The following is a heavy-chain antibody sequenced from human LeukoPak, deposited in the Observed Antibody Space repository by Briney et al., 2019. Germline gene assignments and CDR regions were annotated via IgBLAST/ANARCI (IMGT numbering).Heavy chain of an antibody. V-gene: IGHV3-7*01. CDR3: ARDQGYCTSASCRGDAFDV. CDR1: GFRFSSHW. J-gene: IGHJ3*01. CDR2: IKEDGSEK. Sequence: PGGSLRLSCAASGFRFSSHWMSWVRQAPGKGLEWVAKIKEDGSEKYYVDSVKGRFTISRDNAKNSLSLHMNSLRAEDTAVYYCARDQGYCTSASCRGDAFDVWGQGSMVSVSS. D-gene: IGHD2-2*01.